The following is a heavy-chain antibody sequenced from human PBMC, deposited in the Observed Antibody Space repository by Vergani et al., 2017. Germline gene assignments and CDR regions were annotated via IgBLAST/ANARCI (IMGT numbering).Heavy chain of an antibody. CDR1: GFTFSSYS. D-gene: IGHD3-10*01. V-gene: IGHV3-21*01. CDR3: ATSRVLLDY. J-gene: IGHJ4*02. CDR2: ISSSSSYI. Sequence: VQLVESGGGVVQPGRSLRLSCAASGFTFSSYSMNWVRQAPGKGLEWVSSISSSSSYIYYADSVKGRFTISRDNAKNSLYLQMNSLRAEDTAVYYCATSRVLLDYWGQGTLVTVSS.